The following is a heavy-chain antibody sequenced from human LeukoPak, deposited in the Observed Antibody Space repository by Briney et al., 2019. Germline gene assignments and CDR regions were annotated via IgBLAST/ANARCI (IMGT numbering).Heavy chain of an antibody. CDR3: ARVLRTIFGVALDV. CDR1: GFTFSSYA. J-gene: IGHJ6*04. V-gene: IGHV3-64*01. CDR2: ISSNGGST. Sequence: PGGSLRLSCAASGFTFSSYAMHWVRQAPGKGLEYVSAISSNGGSTYYANSVKGRFTISRDNSKNTLYLQMGSLRAEDMAVYYCARVLRTIFGVALDVWGKGTTVTVSS. D-gene: IGHD3-3*01.